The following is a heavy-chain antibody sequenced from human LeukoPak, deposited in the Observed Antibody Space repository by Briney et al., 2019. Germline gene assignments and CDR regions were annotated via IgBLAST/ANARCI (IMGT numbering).Heavy chain of an antibody. D-gene: IGHD3-9*01. V-gene: IGHV1-18*01. CDR3: ARSLRPPTYYDILTGGYFDY. CDR2: ISPFNGNT. CDR1: GYSFTSYG. J-gene: IGHJ4*02. Sequence: ASVKVSCKASGYSFTSYGISWVRQAPGQGLEWMGWISPFNGNTNYAQKLQGRVTMTTDTSTSTAYMELRSLRSDDTAVYYCARSLRPPTYYDILTGGYFDYWGQGTLVTVSS.